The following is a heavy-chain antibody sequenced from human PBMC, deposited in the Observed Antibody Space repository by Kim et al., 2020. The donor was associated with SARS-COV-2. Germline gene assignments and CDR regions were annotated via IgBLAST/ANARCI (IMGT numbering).Heavy chain of an antibody. J-gene: IGHJ5*02. CDR3: ARGTVVPAATWFDP. D-gene: IGHD2-2*01. CDR1: GFTFSSYA. Sequence: GGSLRLSCAASGFTFSSYAMHWVRQAPGKGLEWVAVISYDGSNKYYADSVKGRFTISRDNSKNTLYLQMNSLRAEDTAVYYCARGTVVPAATWFDPWGQGTLVTVSS. V-gene: IGHV3-30-3*01. CDR2: ISYDGSNK.